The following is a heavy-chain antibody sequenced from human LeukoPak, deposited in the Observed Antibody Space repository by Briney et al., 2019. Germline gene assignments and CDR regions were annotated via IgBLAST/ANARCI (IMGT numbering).Heavy chain of an antibody. CDR2: IKHDGDEK. D-gene: IGHD3-9*01. Sequence: GGSLRLSCTASGFTFSRYWMSWVRQAPGEGLEWVAHIKHDGDEKYFADSVKGRFTMSRDSSKNSLFLQMNSLRVEDTAVYYCARANGQPRYNLLTGDYTGVDAFDIWGQGTMVTVSS. CDR3: ARANGQPRYNLLTGDYTGVDAFDI. V-gene: IGHV3-7*01. J-gene: IGHJ3*02. CDR1: GFTFSRYW.